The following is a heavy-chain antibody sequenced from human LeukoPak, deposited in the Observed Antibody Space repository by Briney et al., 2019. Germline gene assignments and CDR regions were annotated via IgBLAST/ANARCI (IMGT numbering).Heavy chain of an antibody. CDR1: GFIFSSYG. CDR2: IWYDGSNK. V-gene: IGHV3-33*01. J-gene: IGHJ4*02. CDR3: ARDGSSGWYWVDY. D-gene: IGHD6-19*01. Sequence: GGSLRLSCAASGFIFSSYGMHWVRQAPGKGREWVAVIWYDGSNKYYADSVKGRFTISRDNSKNTLYLQMNSLRAEDTAVYYCARDGSSGWYWVDYWGQGTLVTVSS.